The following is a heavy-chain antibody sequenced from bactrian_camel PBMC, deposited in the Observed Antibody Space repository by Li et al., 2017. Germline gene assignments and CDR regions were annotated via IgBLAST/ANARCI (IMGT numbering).Heavy chain of an antibody. Sequence: DVQLVESGGGSVQPGGSLTLSCAVSGVDRVDFLHCMGWFRQAPGKEREGVARIYTGSGNTYYADSVKGRFTISQDNAKNTVYLQMNSLKPEDTAMYYCAARGPYCYTKLSVADFTYWGQGTQVTVS. V-gene: IGHV3S40*01. D-gene: IGHD2*01. CDR2: IYTGSGNT. CDR3: AARGPYCYTKLSVADFTY. J-gene: IGHJ6*01. CDR1: GVDRVDFLHC.